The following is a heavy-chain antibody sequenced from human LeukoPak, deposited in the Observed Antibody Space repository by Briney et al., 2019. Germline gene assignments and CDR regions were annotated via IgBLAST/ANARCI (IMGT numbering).Heavy chain of an antibody. Sequence: GGSLRLSCAASGFTVSSNYMSWVRLAPGKALEWVSGISGSGGSTYYADSVKGRFTISRDNSKNTLYLQMNSLRAEDTAVYYCAKDLGYCSSTSCSPFDSGAREPWSPSPQ. D-gene: IGHD2-2*01. CDR1: GFTVSSNY. J-gene: IGHJ4*02. CDR2: ISGSGGST. V-gene: IGHV3-23*01. CDR3: AKDLGYCSSTSCSPFDS.